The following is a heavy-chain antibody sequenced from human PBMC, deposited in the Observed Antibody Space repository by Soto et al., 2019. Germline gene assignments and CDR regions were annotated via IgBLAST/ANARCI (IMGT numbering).Heavy chain of an antibody. CDR1: GYSVTSYW. V-gene: IGHV5-10-1*01. CDR2: IDPSDSYT. CDR3: ATLAVAGKGGYYYGMDV. D-gene: IGHD6-19*01. Sequence: PGESLKISCKGSGYSVTSYWISWVRQMPGKGLEWMGRIDPSDSYTNYSPSFQGHVTISADKSISTAYLQWSSLKASDTAMYYCATLAVAGKGGYYYGMDVWGQGTTVTVSS. J-gene: IGHJ6*02.